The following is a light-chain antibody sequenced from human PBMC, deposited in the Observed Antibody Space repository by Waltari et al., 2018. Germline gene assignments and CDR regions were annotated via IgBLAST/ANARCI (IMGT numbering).Light chain of an antibody. J-gene: IGLJ2*01. Sequence: QSALTQPASVSGSPGQSITISCTGTSSDVGGYKYVSWYQQYQGKAPKLMISDVNHRPSGVSDRFSGSKSGNTASLTISGLQAEDEADYYCSSYTSGSTLVIFGGGTKLTVL. CDR1: SSDVGGYKY. CDR2: DVN. V-gene: IGLV2-14*01. CDR3: SSYTSGSTLVI.